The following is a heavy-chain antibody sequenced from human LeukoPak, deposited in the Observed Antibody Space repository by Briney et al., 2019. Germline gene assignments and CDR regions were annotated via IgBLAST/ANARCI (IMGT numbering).Heavy chain of an antibody. CDR3: ARRARRNWFDP. CDR2: INHSGST. CDR1: GGSFSGYY. V-gene: IGHV4-34*01. Sequence: PSETLSLTCAVYGGSFSGYYWSWIRQPPGKGLEWIGEINHSGSTNYNPSLKSRVTISVDTSKNQFSPKLSSVTAADTAVYYCARRARRNWFDPWGQGTLVTVSS. J-gene: IGHJ5*02.